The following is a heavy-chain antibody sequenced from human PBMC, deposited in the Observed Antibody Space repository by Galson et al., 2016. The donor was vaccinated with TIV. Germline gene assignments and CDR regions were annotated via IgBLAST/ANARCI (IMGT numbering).Heavy chain of an antibody. CDR3: ASDHEGDSWSGSYRVGYYNFMDV. CDR1: GYTFSSFT. V-gene: IGHV1-69*02. J-gene: IGHJ6*03. Sequence: SVKVSCKASGYTFSSFTISWVRQAPGQGLEWMGRIIPILGIANYAQKFQGRLSIIADKSTSTAYMEMSSLRSEDTAVYYCASDHEGDSWSGSYRVGYYNFMDVWGKGTTITVSS. D-gene: IGHD3-3*01. CDR2: IIPILGIA.